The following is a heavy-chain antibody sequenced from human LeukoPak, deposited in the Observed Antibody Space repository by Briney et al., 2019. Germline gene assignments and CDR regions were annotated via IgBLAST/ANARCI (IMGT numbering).Heavy chain of an antibody. CDR1: GFTFSSYE. Sequence: PGGSLRLSCAASGFTFSSYEMNWVRQAPGKGLEWVSYISSSGSTIYYADSVTGRFTISRDNAKNSLYLQMNSLRAEDTAVYYCARDVAPHDAFDIWGQGTMVTVSS. V-gene: IGHV3-48*03. J-gene: IGHJ3*02. CDR3: ARDVAPHDAFDI. D-gene: IGHD2-21*01. CDR2: ISSSGSTI.